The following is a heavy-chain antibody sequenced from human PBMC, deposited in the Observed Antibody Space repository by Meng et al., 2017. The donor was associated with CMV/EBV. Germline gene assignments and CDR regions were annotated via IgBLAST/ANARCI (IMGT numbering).Heavy chain of an antibody. J-gene: IGHJ6*02. Sequence: SETLSLTCAVYGGSFSGYYWSWIRQPPGKGLEWIGEINHSGSTNYNPSLKSQVTISVDTSKNQFSLKLSSVTAADTAVYYCASLSCSSTSCYFRGRSKYYGMDVWGQGTTVTVSS. D-gene: IGHD2-2*01. CDR2: INHSGST. CDR3: ASLSCSSTSCYFRGRSKYYGMDV. CDR1: GGSFSGYY. V-gene: IGHV4-34*01.